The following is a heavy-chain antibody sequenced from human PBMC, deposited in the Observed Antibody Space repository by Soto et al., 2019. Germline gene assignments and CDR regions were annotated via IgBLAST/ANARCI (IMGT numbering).Heavy chain of an antibody. Sequence: PGGSLRLSCAASGFTFSTYAMQWVRQAPGKGLEWVAVISYDGSNKYYADSVKGRFTISIDNSKNTLYLQMNSLRAEDTAVYYCARYRPSPYCSSTSCSSYFDYWGQGTLVTVSS. CDR3: ARYRPSPYCSSTSCSSYFDY. V-gene: IGHV3-30-3*01. CDR1: GFTFSTYA. CDR2: ISYDGSNK. J-gene: IGHJ4*02. D-gene: IGHD2-2*01.